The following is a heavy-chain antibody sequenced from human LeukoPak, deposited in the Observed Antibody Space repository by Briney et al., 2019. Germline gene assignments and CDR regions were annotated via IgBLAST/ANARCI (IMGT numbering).Heavy chain of an antibody. CDR1: GGSISSYY. Sequence: PSETLSLTCTVSGGSISSYYWSWIRQPPGKGLEWIGYIYYSGSTNYNPSLKSRVTISVDTSKNQFSLKLSSVTAADTAVYYCARASGMVPYWGQGTLVTVSS. V-gene: IGHV4-59*01. D-gene: IGHD1-26*01. J-gene: IGHJ4*02. CDR3: ARASGMVPY. CDR2: IYYSGST.